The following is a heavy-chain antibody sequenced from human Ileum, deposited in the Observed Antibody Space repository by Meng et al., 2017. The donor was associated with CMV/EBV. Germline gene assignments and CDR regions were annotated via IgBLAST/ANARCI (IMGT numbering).Heavy chain of an antibody. CDR2: INNDGNTA. D-gene: IGHD1-26*01. CDR3: ARPYTGASTLPF. CDR1: GFTFRYYW. J-gene: IGHJ4*02. V-gene: IGHV3-74*01. Sequence: GESLKISCAASGFTFRYYWMHWVRQSPGKGLVWGSRINNDGNTADYADSVKGRFTISRDNTKNTLYLQMNSLRAEDTAVYYCARPYTGASTLPFWGQGTLVTVSS.